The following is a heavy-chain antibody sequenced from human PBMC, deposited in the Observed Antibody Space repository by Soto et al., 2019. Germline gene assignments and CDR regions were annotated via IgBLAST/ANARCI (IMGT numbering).Heavy chain of an antibody. CDR1: GYSFTSYW. V-gene: IGHV5-51*01. CDR2: IYPGDSDT. CDR3: ASATTVVTLPPGYYYYCGMDV. D-gene: IGHD4-17*01. J-gene: IGHJ6*02. Sequence: GESLKISCKGSGYSFTSYWIGWVRQMPGKGLEWMGIIYPGDSDTRYSPSFQGQVTISADKSISTAYLQWSSLKASDTAMYYCASATTVVTLPPGYYYYCGMDVWGQGTTVTVXS.